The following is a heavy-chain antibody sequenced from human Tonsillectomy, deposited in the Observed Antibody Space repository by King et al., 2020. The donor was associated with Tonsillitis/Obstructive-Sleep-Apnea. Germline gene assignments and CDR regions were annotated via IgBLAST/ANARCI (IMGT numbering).Heavy chain of an antibody. CDR2: IYYSGST. CDR1: GGSISSYY. Sequence: VQLQESGPGLVKPSDTLSLTCTVSGGSISSYYWSWIRQPPGKGLEWIGYIYYSGSTNYNPSLKSRVTISVDTSKNQFSLKLSSVTAADTAVYYCARHSTTVDYWGQGTLVTVSS. D-gene: IGHD4-11*01. CDR3: ARHSTTVDY. J-gene: IGHJ4*02. V-gene: IGHV4-59*08.